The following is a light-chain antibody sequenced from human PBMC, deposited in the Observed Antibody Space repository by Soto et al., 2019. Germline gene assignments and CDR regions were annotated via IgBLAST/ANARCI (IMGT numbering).Light chain of an antibody. V-gene: IGLV2-8*01. Sequence: QSALTQPPSASGSPGQSVTISCTGTSSDVGGYNYVFWYQQHPGKAPKLMIYEVSKRPSGVPDRFSGSKSGNTASLTVSGLQAEDEADYYCSSYGGSNGPFGTGTKVTVL. CDR2: EVS. CDR3: SSYGGSNGP. CDR1: SSDVGGYNY. J-gene: IGLJ1*01.